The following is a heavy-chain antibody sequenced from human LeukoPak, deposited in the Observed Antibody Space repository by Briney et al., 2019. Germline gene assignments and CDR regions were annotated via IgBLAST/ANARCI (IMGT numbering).Heavy chain of an antibody. CDR2: IWYDGNNK. Sequence: SLRLSCAASGFTFTSYGMHWVRQAPGTGLEWVASIWYDGNNKYYADSVKGRFTISRDNSKNTLYLQMNSLRAEDTAVYYCAKGRLTVAGGSGPFDYWGQGTLVTVSS. J-gene: IGHJ4*02. CDR1: GFTFTSYG. D-gene: IGHD6-19*01. V-gene: IGHV3-33*06. CDR3: AKGRLTVAGGSGPFDY.